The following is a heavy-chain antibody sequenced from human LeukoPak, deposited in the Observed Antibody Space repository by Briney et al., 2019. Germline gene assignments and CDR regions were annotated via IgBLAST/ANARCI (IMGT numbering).Heavy chain of an antibody. D-gene: IGHD4-17*01. CDR3: ARNDYVDAFDI. J-gene: IGHJ3*02. Sequence: SQTPSLTCAVSGGSISSGGYSWSWIRQPPGKGLEWIGYIYHSGSTYYNPSLKSRVTISVDRSKNQFSLKLSSVTAADTAVYYCARNDYVDAFDIWGQGTMVTVSS. CDR1: GGSISSGGYS. V-gene: IGHV4-30-2*01. CDR2: IYHSGST.